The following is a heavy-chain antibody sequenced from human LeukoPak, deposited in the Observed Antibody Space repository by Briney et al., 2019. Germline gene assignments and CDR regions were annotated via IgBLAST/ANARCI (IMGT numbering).Heavy chain of an antibody. CDR1: QFTFSSYS. V-gene: IGHV3-21*01. D-gene: IGHD1-26*01. CDR3: ARGRQNSGSYSDAFDI. J-gene: IGHJ3*02. Sequence: PGGSLRLSCAASQFTFSSYSMHWVRQAPGKGLEWVSSISSSIYIYYGDSVKGRVTISRDNAKKSLYLQMNSLRAEDTAVYYCARGRQNSGSYSDAFDIWGQGTMVTVSS. CDR2: ISSSIYI.